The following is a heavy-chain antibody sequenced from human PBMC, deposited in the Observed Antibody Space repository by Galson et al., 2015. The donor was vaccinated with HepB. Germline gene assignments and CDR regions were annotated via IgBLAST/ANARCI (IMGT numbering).Heavy chain of an antibody. CDR3: ARGGGGGDYGWYFDL. D-gene: IGHD4-17*01. CDR2: IWNDGSNK. J-gene: IGHJ2*01. V-gene: IGHV3-33*08. CDR1: GFTFSSYA. Sequence: SLRLSCAASGFTFSSYAMSRVRQAPGKGLEWVALIWNDGSNKDYADSVKGRFTISRDNSKNTLYLQMNSMRAEDTAVYYCARGGGGGDYGWYFDLWGRGTLVTVSS.